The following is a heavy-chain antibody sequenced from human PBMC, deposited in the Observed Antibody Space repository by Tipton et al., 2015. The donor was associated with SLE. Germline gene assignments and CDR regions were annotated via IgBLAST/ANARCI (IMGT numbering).Heavy chain of an antibody. CDR2: IYTSGST. V-gene: IGHV4-61*09. D-gene: IGHD2-2*01. CDR1: GGSISSGSYY. CDR3: AGRGCSSTSCHDP. J-gene: IGHJ5*02. Sequence: TLSLTCTVSGGSISSGSYYWSWIRQPAGKGLEWIGYIYTSGSTNYNPSLKSRVTISVDTSKNQFSLNLSSVTAADTAVYYCAGRGCSSTSCHDPWGQGTLVTVSS.